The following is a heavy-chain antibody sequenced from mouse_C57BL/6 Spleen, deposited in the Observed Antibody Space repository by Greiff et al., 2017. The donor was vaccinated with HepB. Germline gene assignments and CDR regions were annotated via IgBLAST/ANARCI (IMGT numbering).Heavy chain of an antibody. CDR1: GYTFTDYY. Sequence: VQLQQSGPELVKPGASVKISCKASGYTFTDYYMNWVKQSHGKSLEWIGDINPNNGGTSYNQKFKGKATLTVDKSSSTAYMELRSLTSEDSAVYYCARAPLYYGSRYYFDYWGQGTTLTVSS. CDR2: INPNNGGT. J-gene: IGHJ2*01. V-gene: IGHV1-26*01. CDR3: ARAPLYYGSRYYFDY. D-gene: IGHD1-1*01.